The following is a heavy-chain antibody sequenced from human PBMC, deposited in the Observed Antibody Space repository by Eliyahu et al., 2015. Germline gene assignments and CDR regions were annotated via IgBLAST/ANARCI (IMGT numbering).Heavy chain of an antibody. CDR3: ARDEDQLADYASYFDY. CDR2: ISSSGSTI. Sequence: EVQLVESGGGLVQPGGSLRLSCAASGFXFRXYEMNWVRQAPGKGLEWVSYISSSGSTIYYADSVKGRFTISRDNAKNSLYLQMNSLRAEDTAVYYCARDEDQLADYASYFDYWGQGTLVTVSS. CDR1: GFXFRXYE. J-gene: IGHJ4*02. V-gene: IGHV3-48*03. D-gene: IGHD2-2*01.